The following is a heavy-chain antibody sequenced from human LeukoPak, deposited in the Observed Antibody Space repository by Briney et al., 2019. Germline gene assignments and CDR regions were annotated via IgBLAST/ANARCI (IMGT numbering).Heavy chain of an antibody. CDR3: ARDLYYDSSGYRYTFDI. CDR2: IYYSGST. Sequence: PSETLSLTCTVSGGSVSSGSYYWSWIRQPPGKGLEWVGYIYYSGSTNYNPSLKSRVTISVDTSKNQFSLKLSSVTAADTAVYYCARDLYYDSSGYRYTFDIWGQGTMVTVSS. J-gene: IGHJ3*02. D-gene: IGHD3-22*01. V-gene: IGHV4-61*01. CDR1: GGSVSSGSYY.